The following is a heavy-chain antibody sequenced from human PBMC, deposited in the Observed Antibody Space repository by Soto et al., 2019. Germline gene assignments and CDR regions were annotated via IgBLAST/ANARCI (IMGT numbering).Heavy chain of an antibody. J-gene: IGHJ2*01. CDR3: AKNRGPGSDTSWSFNV. V-gene: IGHV3-23*01. CDR2: IHGGADYT. Sequence: EMQLLESGGGLVQPGGSLRLSCAASGFTFSCCAMSWVRQAPGRGLEWVSTIHGGADYTHYTDSVKGRFTISRDNSKNTVFLQMNSLTAGDTAIYYCAKNRGPGSDTSWSFNVWGRGTPVTVSS. CDR1: GFTFSCCA. D-gene: IGHD1-26*01.